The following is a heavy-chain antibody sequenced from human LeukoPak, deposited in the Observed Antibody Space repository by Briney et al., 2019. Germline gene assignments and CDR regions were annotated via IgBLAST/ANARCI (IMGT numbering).Heavy chain of an antibody. V-gene: IGHV4-61*01. D-gene: IGHD2-2*01. CDR2: ISYRGNT. CDR1: GGSVSSGSYY. J-gene: IGHJ4*02. CDR3: ATLYCSRTSCYVDY. Sequence: SEALSLTCTVSGGSVSSGSYYWSWIRQPPGKGLEWIGDISYRGNTNYNPSLKRRVTISLDTSKNQFSLRLSSVTAADTAVYYCATLYCSRTSCYVDYWGQGTLVTVSS.